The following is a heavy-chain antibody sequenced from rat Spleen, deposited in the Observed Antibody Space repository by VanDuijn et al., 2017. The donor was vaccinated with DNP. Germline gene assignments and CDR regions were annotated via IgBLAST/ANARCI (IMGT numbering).Heavy chain of an antibody. CDR1: GFTFNNYW. V-gene: IGHV5-31*01. CDR3: TRGRYDGSYYYFDY. D-gene: IGHD1-12*02. Sequence: EVQLVESGGGLVQPGRSLKLSCVASGFTFNNYWMTWIRQAPGKGLEWVASITNTGGSTYYPDSVKGRFTISRDNAKSTLYLQMNSLRSEDTATYYCTRGRYDGSYYYFDYWGQGVMVTVSS. J-gene: IGHJ2*01. CDR2: ITNTGGST.